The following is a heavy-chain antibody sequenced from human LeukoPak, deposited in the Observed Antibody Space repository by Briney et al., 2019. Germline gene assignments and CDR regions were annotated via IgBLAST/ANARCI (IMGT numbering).Heavy chain of an antibody. V-gene: IGHV3-74*01. Sequence: GGSLRLSCAASGFTFSNYWMHWVRQAPGKGLVWVSRIKSDGSTSYADSVKGRFTISRDNAKNTLYLQMNNLSSEDTAVYYCTRDRNAYHMDVWGKGTTVTVSS. CDR1: GFTFSNYW. D-gene: IGHD1-14*01. CDR2: IKSDGST. CDR3: TRDRNAYHMDV. J-gene: IGHJ6*03.